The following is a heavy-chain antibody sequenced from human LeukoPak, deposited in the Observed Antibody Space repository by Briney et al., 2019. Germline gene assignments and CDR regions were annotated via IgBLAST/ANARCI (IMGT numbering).Heavy chain of an antibody. CDR1: GGSISCCH. CDR2: IYYTGST. CDR3: AGHGQNHGFDI. Sequence: PSETLSLTYTVSGGSISCCHWSCIRQPPGKGLEWIGYIYYTGSTNCNPSLKSRVTISIDTSKNQFSLKLSSVTAADTAVYYCAGHGQNHGFDIWGQGTMVTVSS. V-gene: IGHV4-59*08. J-gene: IGHJ3*02.